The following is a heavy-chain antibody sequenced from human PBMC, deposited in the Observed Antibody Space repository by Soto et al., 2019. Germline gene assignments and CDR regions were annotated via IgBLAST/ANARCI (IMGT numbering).Heavy chain of an antibody. V-gene: IGHV1-69*01. J-gene: IGHJ6*02. Sequence: QVQLVQSGAEVKKPGSSVKVSCKASGGTFSSYAISWVRQAPGQGLEWMGGIIPIFGTANYAQKFQVRVTITTDESTSTADMELSSLGSEHTAVYYCARDLPLPRATVTSDGMDVWGQGTTVTVSS. CDR3: ARDLPLPRATVTSDGMDV. CDR1: GGTFSSYA. D-gene: IGHD4-4*01. CDR2: IIPIFGTA.